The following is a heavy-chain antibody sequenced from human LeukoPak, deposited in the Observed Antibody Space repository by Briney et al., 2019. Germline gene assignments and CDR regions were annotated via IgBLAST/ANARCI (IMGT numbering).Heavy chain of an antibody. V-gene: IGHV3-7*01. CDR2: IKQDGSEK. J-gene: IGHJ4*02. CDR1: GFTFSNYW. Sequence: GGSLRLSCAASGFTFSNYWMSWVRQAPGKGLEWVANIKQDGSEKYYVDSVKGRFTISRDNAKNSLYLQMNSLRAEDTAVYYCARCFEYYDFWSGYLYWGQGTLVTVSS. CDR3: ARCFEYYDFWSGYLY. D-gene: IGHD3-3*01.